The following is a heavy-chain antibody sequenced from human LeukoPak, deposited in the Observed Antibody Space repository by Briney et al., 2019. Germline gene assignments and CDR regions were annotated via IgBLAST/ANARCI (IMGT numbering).Heavy chain of an antibody. CDR2: ISGSGGST. Sequence: PGGSLRLSCAASGFTFSSYSMNWVRQAPGKGLEWVSAISGSGGSTYYADSVKGRFTISRDNSKNTLYLQMNSLRAEDTAVYYCAKLALYSGSLGFDYWGQGTLVTVSS. D-gene: IGHD1-26*01. CDR1: GFTFSSYS. CDR3: AKLALYSGSLGFDY. V-gene: IGHV3-23*01. J-gene: IGHJ4*02.